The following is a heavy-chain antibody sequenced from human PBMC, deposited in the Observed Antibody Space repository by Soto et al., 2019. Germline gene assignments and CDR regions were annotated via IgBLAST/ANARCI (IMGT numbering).Heavy chain of an antibody. CDR1: GGTFSSYT. Sequence: QVQLVQSGAEVKKPGSSVKVSYKASGGTFSSYTISWVRQAPGQGLEWMGGIIPLFGTANYAQKFQGRVTITADESTSTAYMELSSLRSEDTAAYYCARHVPAAGYYYGMDVWGQGTTVTVSS. V-gene: IGHV1-69*12. D-gene: IGHD2-2*01. CDR3: ARHVPAAGYYYGMDV. J-gene: IGHJ6*02. CDR2: IIPLFGTA.